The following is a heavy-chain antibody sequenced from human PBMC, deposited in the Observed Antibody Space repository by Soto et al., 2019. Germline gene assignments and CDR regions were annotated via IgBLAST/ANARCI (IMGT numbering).Heavy chain of an antibody. J-gene: IGHJ4*02. CDR1: GYTFTTHY. CDR2: INPSGGRT. Sequence: QVQLVQSGTEVKKPGASVKVSCKASGYTFTTHYMHWVRQAPGQGLEWMGIINPSGGRTTYALKFQGRVTMTSATSTNTVYVELTSLSSEDTAIYFCARAGENYGSGTFSPPLRYYFNSWGQGTLVTVSS. CDR3: ARAGENYGSGTFSPPLRYYFNS. D-gene: IGHD3-10*01. V-gene: IGHV1-46*01.